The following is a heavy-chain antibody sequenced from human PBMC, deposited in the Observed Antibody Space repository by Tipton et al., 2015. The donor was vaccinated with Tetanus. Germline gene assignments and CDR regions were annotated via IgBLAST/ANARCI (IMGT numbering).Heavy chain of an antibody. V-gene: IGHV3-7*01. CDR1: GFTFSSYW. J-gene: IGHJ6*02. D-gene: IGHD3-3*01. CDR2: IKQDGSEK. CDR3: ARDGPKPTTIFGVVIRYYGMDV. Sequence: SLRLSCAASGFTFSSYWMSWVRQAPGKGLEWVANIKQDGSEKYYVDSVKGRLTISRDNAKNSLYLQMNSLRAEDTAVYYCARDGPKPTTIFGVVIRYYGMDVWGQGTTVSVSS.